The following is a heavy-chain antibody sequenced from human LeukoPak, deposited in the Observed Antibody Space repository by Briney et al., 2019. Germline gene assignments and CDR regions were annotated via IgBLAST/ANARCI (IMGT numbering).Heavy chain of an antibody. CDR1: GGSISSSSYY. V-gene: IGHV4-39*07. D-gene: IGHD3-10*01. CDR3: ASLVPHVLLWFGESGYYFDY. J-gene: IGHJ4*02. Sequence: PSETLSLTCTVSGGSISSSSYYWGWIRQPPGKGLVWIGSIYYSGSTYYNPSLKSRVTISVDTSKNQFSLKLSSVTAADTAVYYCASLVPHVLLWFGESGYYFDYWGQGTLVTVSS. CDR2: IYYSGST.